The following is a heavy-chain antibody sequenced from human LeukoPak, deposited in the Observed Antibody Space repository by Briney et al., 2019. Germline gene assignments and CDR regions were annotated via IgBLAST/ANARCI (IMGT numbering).Heavy chain of an antibody. Sequence: ASVKVSCKASGYTFTGYYMHWVRQAPGQGLEWMGWINPNSGGTNYAQKFQGRVTMTRDTSISTAYMELSRLRSDDTAVYYCARMVIAAAGPGGGWFDPWGQGALVTVSS. J-gene: IGHJ5*02. CDR1: GYTFTGYY. V-gene: IGHV1-2*02. CDR3: ARMVIAAAGPGGGWFDP. D-gene: IGHD6-13*01. CDR2: INPNSGGT.